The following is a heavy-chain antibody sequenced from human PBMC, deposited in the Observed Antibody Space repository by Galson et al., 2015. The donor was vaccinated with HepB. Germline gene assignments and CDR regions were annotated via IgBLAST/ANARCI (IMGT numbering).Heavy chain of an antibody. Sequence: SLRLSCAASGFTFNNYAMNWVRQAPGKGLQWVSAIGGGGSDTYYADSVKGRFTISRDNSKNTLYLQMYSLRVEDTAVYYCAKSPYSDRTGVYYYYHMDVWGKGTPVTVSS. CDR3: AKSPYSDRTGVYYYYHMDV. CDR1: GFTFNNYA. D-gene: IGHD3-22*01. V-gene: IGHV3-23*01. J-gene: IGHJ6*03. CDR2: IGGGGSDT.